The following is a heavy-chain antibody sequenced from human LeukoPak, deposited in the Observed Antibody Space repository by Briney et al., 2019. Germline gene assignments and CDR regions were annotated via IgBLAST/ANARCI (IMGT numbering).Heavy chain of an antibody. V-gene: IGHV4-34*01. CDR2: INHSGST. Sequence: SETLSLTCAVYGGSFSGYYWSWIRQPPGKGLEWIREINHSGSTNYNPSLKSRVTISVDTSKNQFSLKLSSVTAADTAVYYCARGPNYGYYFDYWGQGTLVTVSS. CDR1: GGSFSGYY. J-gene: IGHJ4*02. D-gene: IGHD1-7*01. CDR3: ARGPNYGYYFDY.